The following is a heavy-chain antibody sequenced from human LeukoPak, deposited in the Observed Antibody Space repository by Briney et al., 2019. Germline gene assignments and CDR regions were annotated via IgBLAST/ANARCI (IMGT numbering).Heavy chain of an antibody. CDR1: GCTVSSYA. V-gene: IGHV1-69*13. Sequence: SVKASCKASGCTVSSYAIGRVRQAPGQWLEWMGGSIPIFGTANYAQKFQGRVTITADESTSTAYMELSSLRSEDTAVYYCARTDTAMDNYYFDYWGQGTLVTVSS. D-gene: IGHD5-18*01. J-gene: IGHJ4*02. CDR2: SIPIFGTA. CDR3: ARTDTAMDNYYFDY.